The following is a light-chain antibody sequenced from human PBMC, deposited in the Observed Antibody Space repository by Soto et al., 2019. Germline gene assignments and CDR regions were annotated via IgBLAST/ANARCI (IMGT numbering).Light chain of an antibody. V-gene: IGKV1-39*01. CDR1: QSISNY. Sequence: DIQMTQSPSSLSASVGDRVTITCRASQSISNYLNWYQHKPGKAPNLLIYAASTLQSGVPSRFSGSRSGTDFTLTITHLQPEDFASYYCQQSYRSPPTFGQGTKLEIK. CDR2: AAS. CDR3: QQSYRSPPT. J-gene: IGKJ2*01.